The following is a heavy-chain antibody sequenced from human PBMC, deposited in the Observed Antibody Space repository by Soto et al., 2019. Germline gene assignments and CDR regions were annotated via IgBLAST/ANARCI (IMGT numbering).Heavy chain of an antibody. Sequence: PWGTLRLSCAASGFTCGSYWMSWVRQAPGKGLEWLATIYMAASKKRDLDSGKGGFTMSRGSAKDSLFHQIDSLRAEDTAAYNSARASGYGWGTSVNHYLDYWGQGTLVTVSS. J-gene: IGHJ4*02. CDR3: ARASGYGWGTSVNHYLDY. CDR1: GFTCGSYW. CDR2: IYMAASKK. D-gene: IGHD3-10*01. V-gene: IGHV3-7*01.